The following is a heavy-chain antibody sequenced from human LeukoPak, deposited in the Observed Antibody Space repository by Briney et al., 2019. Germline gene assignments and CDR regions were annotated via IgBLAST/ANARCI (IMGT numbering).Heavy chain of an antibody. J-gene: IGHJ5*02. CDR1: GFTFSSYA. CDR3: AKDRSYIVVVTAMEFGP. Sequence: GGSLRLSCAASGFTFSSYAMSWVRQAPGKGLEWVSAISGSGGSTYYADSVKGRFTISRDNSKNTLYLQMNSLRAEDAAVYYCAKDRSYIVVVTAMEFGPWGQGTLVTVSS. V-gene: IGHV3-23*01. CDR2: ISGSGGST. D-gene: IGHD2-21*02.